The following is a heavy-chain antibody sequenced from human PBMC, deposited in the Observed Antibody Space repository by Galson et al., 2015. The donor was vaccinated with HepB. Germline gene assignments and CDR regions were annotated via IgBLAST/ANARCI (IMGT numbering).Heavy chain of an antibody. J-gene: IGHJ3*02. Sequence: SLRLSCAASGFTFSSSAMHWVRQAPGKGLEWVAVISYDESKEYYADSVRGRFTISRDNSKNMLYRQMNSLRPEDTAVYYCASCFSGVYYSAWFYAFDIWGQGPRFTVPS. CDR2: ISYDESKE. V-gene: IGHV3-30-3*01. D-gene: IGHD6-19*01. CDR3: ASCFSGVYYSAWFYAFDI. CDR1: GFTFSSSA.